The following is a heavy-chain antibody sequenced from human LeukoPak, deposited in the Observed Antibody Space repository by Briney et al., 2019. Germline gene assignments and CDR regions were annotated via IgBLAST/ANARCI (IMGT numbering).Heavy chain of an antibody. CDR3: ARSYSYGGIHY. Sequence: GGSLRLSCAASGFTFSSYGMHWVRQAPGKGLEWVAVISYDGSNKYYADSVKGRFTISRDNSKNTLYLQMNSLRAGDTAVYYCARSYSYGGIHYWGQGTLVTVSS. J-gene: IGHJ4*02. CDR2: ISYDGSNK. CDR1: GFTFSSYG. V-gene: IGHV3-30*03. D-gene: IGHD5-18*01.